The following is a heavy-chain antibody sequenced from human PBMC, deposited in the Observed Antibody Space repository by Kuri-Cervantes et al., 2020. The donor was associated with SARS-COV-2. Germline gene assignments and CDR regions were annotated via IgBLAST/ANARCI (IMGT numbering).Heavy chain of an antibody. V-gene: IGHV3-21*01. CDR3: AREEGGELGEAFDY. CDR1: GFTFSGYS. J-gene: IGHJ4*02. D-gene: IGHD7-27*01. Sequence: GGSLRLSCAASGFTFSGYSMNWIRQVPGKGLEWVASIDSSSYYIYHADSVKGRLTISRDNAKTSVYLQMNSLKVEDTAVYYCAREEGGELGEAFDYWGQGALVTVSS. CDR2: IDSSSYYI.